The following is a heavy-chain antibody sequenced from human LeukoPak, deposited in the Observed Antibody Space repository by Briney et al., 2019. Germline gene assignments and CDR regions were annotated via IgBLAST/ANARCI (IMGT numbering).Heavy chain of an antibody. D-gene: IGHD6-13*01. CDR3: ARDPLAAVDAFDI. CDR1: GYSFTGCY. J-gene: IGHJ3*02. V-gene: IGHV1-2*02. Sequence: GASVKVSCTASGYSFTGCYLRWVRQAPGQGLEWMGWINPSSGDTDYAQRFQGRVTMTRDTSISTAYMELNRLRSDDTAVYFCARDPLAAVDAFDIWGRGTMVTVSS. CDR2: INPSSGDT.